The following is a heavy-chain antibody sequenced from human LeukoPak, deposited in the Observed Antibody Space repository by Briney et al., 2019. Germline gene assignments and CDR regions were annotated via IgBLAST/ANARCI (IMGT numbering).Heavy chain of an antibody. V-gene: IGHV4-38-2*01. CDR1: GLSISSNYY. CDR3: ARSPDSPDYFDSSGYDY. CDR2: IYDSGNT. D-gene: IGHD3-22*01. J-gene: IGHJ4*02. Sequence: SETLSLTCAVSGLSISSNYYWGWIRQPPGKGLGWIGTIYDSGNTYYNPSLKSRVTISVDTSKNQFSLKLSSVTAADTAVYYCARSPDSPDYFDSSGYDYWGQGTLVTVSS.